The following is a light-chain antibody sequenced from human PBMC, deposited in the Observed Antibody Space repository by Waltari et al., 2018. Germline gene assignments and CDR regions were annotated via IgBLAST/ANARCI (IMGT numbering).Light chain of an antibody. Sequence: ETVLTQSPATLSLSPGDRATFPCRASQNIDSYLAWYQQKPGQALRFLIFDEFNRPTGIPARFSGSRSGTDFNLTISSLESEDFAIYYCQQRRNWPWTFGQGTRVEIK. V-gene: IGKV3-11*01. CDR3: QQRRNWPWT. CDR2: DEF. CDR1: QNIDSY. J-gene: IGKJ1*01.